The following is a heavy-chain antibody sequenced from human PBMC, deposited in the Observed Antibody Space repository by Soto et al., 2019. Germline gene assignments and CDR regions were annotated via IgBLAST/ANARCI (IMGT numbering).Heavy chain of an antibody. CDR3: ARKTLSNDY. V-gene: IGHV3-7*03. CDR2: IKQDGSEK. Sequence: GGSLRLSCVASGFTFSSNWMSWVRQVPGKGLEWVANIKQDGSEKFYVDSVEGRFTISRDNAKDSLYLQMNSLRAEDTAIYYCARKTLSNDYWGQGTLVTVSS. CDR1: GFTFSSNW. J-gene: IGHJ4*02.